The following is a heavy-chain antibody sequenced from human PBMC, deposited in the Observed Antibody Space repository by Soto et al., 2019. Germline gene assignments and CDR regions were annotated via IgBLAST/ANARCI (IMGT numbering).Heavy chain of an antibody. J-gene: IGHJ6*02. CDR1: GYSFTSYW. V-gene: IGHV5-51*01. Sequence: PGESLKISCKGSGYSFTSYWIGWVRQMPGKGLEWMVIIYPGDSDTRYSPSFQGQVTISADKSISTAYLQWSSLKASDTAMYYCARLPPVGYCSSTSCPYYYYGMDVWGQGTTVTVSS. CDR2: IYPGDSDT. CDR3: ARLPPVGYCSSTSCPYYYYGMDV. D-gene: IGHD2-2*01.